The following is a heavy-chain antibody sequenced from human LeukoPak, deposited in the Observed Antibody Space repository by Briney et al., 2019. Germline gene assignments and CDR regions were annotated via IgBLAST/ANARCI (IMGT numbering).Heavy chain of an antibody. V-gene: IGHV3-23*01. D-gene: IGHD6-19*01. CDR3: AKEGYSSDPYYFDY. J-gene: IGHJ4*02. CDR2: ISGSGAGT. CDR1: GFTFSSYA. Sequence: PGGSLRLSCAASGFTFSSYAMSWVRQPPGKGLEWVSAISGSGAGTYYADSVNGRFTTCRDNSKNTLYLQMNSLRAEDTAVFYCAKEGYSSDPYYFDYWGQGTLVTVSS.